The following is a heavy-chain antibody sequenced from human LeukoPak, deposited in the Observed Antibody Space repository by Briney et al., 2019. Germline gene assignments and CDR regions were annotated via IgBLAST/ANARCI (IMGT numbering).Heavy chain of an antibody. CDR1: GGSFSAYY. V-gene: IGHV4-34*01. J-gene: IGHJ4*02. D-gene: IGHD3-22*01. CDR3: ARGKYYYDSSGYYFIDY. Sequence: SETLSLTCAVYGGSFSAYYWNWIRQPPGKGLEWIGEINQGGTTNYNPSLKSRVTVSVDASKNQFSLKLSSVTAADTAVYYCARGKYYYDSSGYYFIDYWGQGTLVTVSS. CDR2: INQGGTT.